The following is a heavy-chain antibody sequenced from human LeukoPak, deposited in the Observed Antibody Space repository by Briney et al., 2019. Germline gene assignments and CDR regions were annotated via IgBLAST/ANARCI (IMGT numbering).Heavy chain of an antibody. CDR1: GGSFSGYY. D-gene: IGHD6-6*01. CDR2: INHSGST. V-gene: IGHV4-34*01. J-gene: IGHJ5*02. Sequence: SETLSLTCAVYGGSFSGYYWSWIRQPPGKGLEWIGEINHSGSTNYNPSLKSRVTISVDTSKNQFSLKLSSVTTADTAVYYCARHGAAHYNWFDPWGQGTLVTVSS. CDR3: ARHGAAHYNWFDP.